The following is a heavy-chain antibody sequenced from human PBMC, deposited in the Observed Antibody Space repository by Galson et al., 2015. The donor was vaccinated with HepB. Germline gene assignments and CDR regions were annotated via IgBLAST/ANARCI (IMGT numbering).Heavy chain of an antibody. CDR1: GFTFRKFY. D-gene: IGHD6-19*01. V-gene: IGHV3-7*03. Sequence: SLRLSCAASGFTFRKFYMAWVRQAPGKRLEWVANINSHGSATSYVDSVKGRFIVSRDNAGNSLFLQMNSLRADDTAVYYCARSSGWTSDYWGQGTLVTVSS. CDR3: ARSSGWTSDY. CDR2: INSHGSAT. J-gene: IGHJ4*02.